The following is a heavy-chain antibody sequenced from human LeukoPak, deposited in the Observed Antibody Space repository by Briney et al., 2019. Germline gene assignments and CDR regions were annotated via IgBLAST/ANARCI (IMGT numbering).Heavy chain of an antibody. CDR2: IIPIFGTA. CDR3: AHEGITIFGVVIIRDAFDI. CDR1: GYTFTGYY. J-gene: IGHJ3*02. D-gene: IGHD3-3*01. Sequence: GASVKVSCKASGYTFTGYYMHWVRQAPGQGLEWMGGIIPIFGTANYAQKFQGRVTITADESTSTAYMELSSLRSEDTAVYYCAHEGITIFGVVIIRDAFDIWGQGTMVTVSS. V-gene: IGHV1-69*13.